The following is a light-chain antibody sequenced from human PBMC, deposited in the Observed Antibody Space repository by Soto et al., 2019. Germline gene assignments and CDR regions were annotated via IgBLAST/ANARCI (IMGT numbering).Light chain of an antibody. CDR1: QSVSSSY. CDR2: GAS. CDR3: KQYGSSPPWT. V-gene: IGKV3-20*01. J-gene: IGKJ1*01. Sequence: EIVLTQSPGTLSLSPGERVTLSCRASQSVSSSYLAWYQQKPGQAPRLLIYGASSRATGIPDRFSGSGSGTDFTLTISRLEPEDFAVYYCKQYGSSPPWTFGQGTKVEIK.